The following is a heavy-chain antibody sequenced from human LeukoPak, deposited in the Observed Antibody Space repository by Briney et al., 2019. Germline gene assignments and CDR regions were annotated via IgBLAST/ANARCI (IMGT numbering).Heavy chain of an antibody. D-gene: IGHD3-22*01. CDR1: GFTFSSYS. CDR2: ISSSSSTI. CDR3: ATDAHVGGYRGQAFDY. V-gene: IGHV3-48*04. J-gene: IGHJ4*02. Sequence: GRSLRLSCAASGFTFSSYSMNWVRQAPGKGLEWVSYISSSSSTIYYADSVKGRFTISRDNAKNSLYLQMNSLRAEDTAVYYCATDAHVGGYRGQAFDYWGQGTLVTVSS.